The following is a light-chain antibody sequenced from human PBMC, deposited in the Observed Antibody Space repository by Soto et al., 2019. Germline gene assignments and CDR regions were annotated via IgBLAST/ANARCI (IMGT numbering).Light chain of an antibody. Sequence: IVLTQSAGTLSLSAGERATLSWRASQSVSSSYLAWYQQKNGQAPRLLIYDASNRATGIPARFSGSGSGTDFTLTISSLETEDFAVYYCQQRSNWPPTFGGGTKVDIK. V-gene: IGKV3-11*01. J-gene: IGKJ4*01. CDR2: DAS. CDR3: QQRSNWPPT. CDR1: QSVSSSY.